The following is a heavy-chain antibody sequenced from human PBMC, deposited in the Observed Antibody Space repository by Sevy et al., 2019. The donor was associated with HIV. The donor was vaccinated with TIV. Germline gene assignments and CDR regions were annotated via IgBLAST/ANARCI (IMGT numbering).Heavy chain of an antibody. CDR2: IKQDGSEK. Sequence: GGSLRLSCAASGFSFTWYWMSWVRQTPEKGLEWAANIKQDGSEKNYVDSVKRRFTISRDNAKNSLYLQMNSLRAENTAVYYCASKGGSRPNDDFDTWGQGTMVTVSS. V-gene: IGHV3-7*01. D-gene: IGHD3-10*01. CDR1: GFSFTWYW. J-gene: IGHJ3*02. CDR3: ASKGGSRPNDDFDT.